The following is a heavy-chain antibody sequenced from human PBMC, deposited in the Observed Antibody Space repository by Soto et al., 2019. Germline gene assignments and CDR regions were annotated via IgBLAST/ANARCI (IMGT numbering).Heavy chain of an antibody. D-gene: IGHD2-2*01. CDR3: AREYKPRYCSSTSCYLYYYMDV. CDR2: IYSGGST. CDR1: GFTVSSNY. V-gene: IGHV3-66*01. Sequence: PGGSLRLSCAASGFTVSSNYMSWVRQAPGKGLEWVSVIYSGGSTYYADSVKGRFTISRDNSKNTLYLQMNSLRAEDTAVYYCAREYKPRYCSSTSCYLYYYMDVWGKGTTVTVSS. J-gene: IGHJ6*03.